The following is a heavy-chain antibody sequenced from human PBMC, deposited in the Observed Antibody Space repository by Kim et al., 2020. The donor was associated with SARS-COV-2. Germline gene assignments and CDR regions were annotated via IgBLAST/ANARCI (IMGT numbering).Heavy chain of an antibody. Sequence: GGSLRLSCGASGFSFNLYSMNWVRQAPGKGLEWVASIDTSSTYIYYGDSVKGRFIISRDNAKNSVYLQMDSLRAEDTAVYYCARDYEHYDTSGFYFASDFDFWGQRTLVTVSS. CDR2: IDTSSTYI. J-gene: IGHJ4*02. V-gene: IGHV3-21*01. CDR1: GFSFNLYS. D-gene: IGHD3-22*01. CDR3: ARDYEHYDTSGFYFASDFDF.